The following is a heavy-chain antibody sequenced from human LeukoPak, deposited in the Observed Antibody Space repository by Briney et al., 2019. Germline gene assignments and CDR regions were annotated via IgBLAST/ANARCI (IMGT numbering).Heavy chain of an antibody. CDR2: IYYSGST. V-gene: IGHV4-30-4*07. Sequence: PSETLSLTCAVCGGSISSGGYSWSWIRQPPGKGLEWIGYIYYSGSTYYNPSLKSRVTISVDTSRNQFSLKLSSVTAADTAVYYCARGGDGYSFPIDYWGQGTLVTVSS. D-gene: IGHD5-24*01. CDR3: ARGGDGYSFPIDY. J-gene: IGHJ4*02. CDR1: GGSISSGGYS.